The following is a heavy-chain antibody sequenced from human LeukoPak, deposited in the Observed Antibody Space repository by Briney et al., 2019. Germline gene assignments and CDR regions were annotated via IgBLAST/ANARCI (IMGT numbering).Heavy chain of an antibody. CDR2: INPNSGGT. D-gene: IGHD3-10*01. CDR1: GYTFTGYY. J-gene: IGHJ4*02. V-gene: IGHV1-2*02. Sequence: ASVKVSCKTSGYTFTGYYMHWVRQAPGRGLEWMGWINPNSGGTNYAQKFQGRVTMTRDTSISTAYMELSRLRSDDTAVYYCAGTEEIVGTSGLDYWGQGTLVTVSS. CDR3: AGTEEIVGTSGLDY.